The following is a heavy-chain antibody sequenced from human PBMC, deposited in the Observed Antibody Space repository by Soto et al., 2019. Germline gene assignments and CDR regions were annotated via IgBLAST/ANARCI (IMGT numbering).Heavy chain of an antibody. CDR1: GGSISSYY. CDR3: ARALGDYFDY. D-gene: IGHD3-16*01. V-gene: IGHV4-59*01. Sequence: SQTQPLSCSVSGGSISSYYWHWIRQPPGKGLEWIGYIYYSGSTNYNPSLKSRVTMSVDTSKNQFSLKMSSVTAADTAVYYCARALGDYFDYWGQGTVVTVSS. J-gene: IGHJ4*02. CDR2: IYYSGST.